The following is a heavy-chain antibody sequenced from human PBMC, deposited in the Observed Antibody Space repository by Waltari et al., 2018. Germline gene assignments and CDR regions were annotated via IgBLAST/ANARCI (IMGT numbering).Heavy chain of an antibody. CDR2: IIPIFGTA. CDR3: AREYYEWELPHGFFDY. CDR1: GGTFSSYA. J-gene: IGHJ4*02. D-gene: IGHD1-26*01. V-gene: IGHV1-69*13. Sequence: QVQLVQSGAEVKKPGSSVKVSCKASGGTFSSYAISWVRQAPGQGLEWRGRIIPIFGTANYAQKFQGRVTITADKSTSTAYMELSSLRSEDTAVYYCAREYYEWELPHGFFDYWGQGTLVTVSS.